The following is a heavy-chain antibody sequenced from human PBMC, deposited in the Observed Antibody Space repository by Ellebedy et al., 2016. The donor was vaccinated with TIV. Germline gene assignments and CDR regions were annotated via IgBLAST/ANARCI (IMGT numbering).Heavy chain of an antibody. D-gene: IGHD3-10*01. V-gene: IGHV4-39*07. Sequence: MPSETLSLTCTVSGGSISSSSYYWGWIRQPPGKGLEWIGSIYYSGSTYYNPSLKSRVTISVDTSKNQFSLKLSSVTAADTAVYYCARGVDGSGSPSPIFDYWGQGTLVTVSS. CDR2: IYYSGST. J-gene: IGHJ4*02. CDR3: ARGVDGSGSPSPIFDY. CDR1: GGSISSSSYY.